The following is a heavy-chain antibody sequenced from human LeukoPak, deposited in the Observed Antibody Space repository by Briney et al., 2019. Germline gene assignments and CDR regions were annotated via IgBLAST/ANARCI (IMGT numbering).Heavy chain of an antibody. Sequence: SETLSLTCTVSGGSISSSNYYWGWIRQPPGKGLEWIGEINHSGSTNYNPSLKSRVTISVDTSKNQFSLKLSSVTAADTAVYYCARVRDYDILTGYYRRKYYFDYWGQGTLVTVSS. J-gene: IGHJ4*02. CDR2: INHSGST. CDR3: ARVRDYDILTGYYRRKYYFDY. V-gene: IGHV4-39*07. CDR1: GGSISSSNYY. D-gene: IGHD3-9*01.